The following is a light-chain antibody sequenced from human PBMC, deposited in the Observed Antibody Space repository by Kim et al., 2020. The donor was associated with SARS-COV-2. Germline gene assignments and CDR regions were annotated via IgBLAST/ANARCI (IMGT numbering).Light chain of an antibody. J-gene: IGLJ2*01. CDR1: NSNVGSYY. CDR3: GAWDDSLSGMV. CDR2: ADN. Sequence: ELTQPPSASGTPGQRVTISCSGSNSNVGSYYVNWYQQLPGTAPKRLIYADNMRPSGVPDRFSGSKADTSASLAISGLRSDDEADYYCGAWDDSLSGMVFGGGTQLTVL. V-gene: IGLV1-47*01.